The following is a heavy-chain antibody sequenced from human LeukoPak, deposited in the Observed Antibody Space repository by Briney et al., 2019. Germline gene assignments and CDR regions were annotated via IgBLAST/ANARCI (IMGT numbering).Heavy chain of an antibody. CDR2: ISYDGSNK. Sequence: GGSLRLSCAASGFTFSSYAMSWVRQAPGKGLEWVAVISYDGSNKYYADSVKGRLTISRDNSKNTLYLQMNSLRAEDTAVYYCARDKGTGGYCSSTSCSALDYWGQGTLVTVSS. CDR3: ARDKGTGGYCSSTSCSALDY. V-gene: IGHV3-30-3*01. CDR1: GFTFSSYA. J-gene: IGHJ4*02. D-gene: IGHD2-2*01.